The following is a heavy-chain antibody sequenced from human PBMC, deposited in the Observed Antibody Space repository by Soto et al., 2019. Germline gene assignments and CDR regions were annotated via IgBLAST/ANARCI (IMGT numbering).Heavy chain of an antibody. CDR1: GFTFSIYA. J-gene: IGHJ4*02. V-gene: IGHV3-23*01. Sequence: GGSLRLSCAASGFTFSIYAMSWFRQAPGKGLEWVSAISGSGGSTYYADSVKGRFTISRDNSKNTLYLQMNSLRAEDTAVYYCAKDWAPVVVAALDYWGQGTLVTVSS. CDR3: AKDWAPVVVAALDY. D-gene: IGHD2-15*01. CDR2: ISGSGGST.